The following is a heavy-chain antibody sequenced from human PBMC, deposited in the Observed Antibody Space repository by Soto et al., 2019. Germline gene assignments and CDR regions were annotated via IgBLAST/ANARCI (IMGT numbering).Heavy chain of an antibody. V-gene: IGHV4-30-2*01. D-gene: IGHD3-3*01. J-gene: IGHJ5*02. CDR2: TYHSGNP. Sequence: SETLSLTCDVSGDTISTGGYTWAWIRQPPGKALEWIGHTYHSGNPYYNPSLKSRVIISVDRSKNQFSLKLSSVTAADTAVYYCASYNFWSGYPRGNWFDPWGQGTLVTVSS. CDR3: ASYNFWSGYPRGNWFDP. CDR1: GDTISTGGYT.